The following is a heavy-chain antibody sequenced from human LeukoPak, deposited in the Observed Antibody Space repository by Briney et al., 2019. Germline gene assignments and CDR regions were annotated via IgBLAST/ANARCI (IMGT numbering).Heavy chain of an antibody. Sequence: SETLSLTCTVSGGSISSGSYYWSWIRQPAGKGLEWIGRIYTSGSTNYNPSLESRVTISVDTSKNQFSLKVSSVTAADTAVYYCAREEWELIGAFDIWGQGTMVTVSS. V-gene: IGHV4-61*02. CDR3: AREEWELIGAFDI. CDR1: GGSISSGSYY. CDR2: IYTSGST. J-gene: IGHJ3*02. D-gene: IGHD1-26*01.